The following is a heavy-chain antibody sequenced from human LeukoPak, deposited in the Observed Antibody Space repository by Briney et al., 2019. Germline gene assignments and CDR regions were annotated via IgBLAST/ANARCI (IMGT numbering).Heavy chain of an antibody. CDR3: AREGSSSWFSWFDP. J-gene: IGHJ5*02. Sequence: KTSETLFLTCTVSGGSISSYYWSWIRQPPGKGLEWIGYIYYSGSTNYNPSLKSRVTISVDTSKNQFSLKLSSVTAADTAAYYCAREGSSSWFSWFDPWGQGTLVTVSS. CDR2: IYYSGST. V-gene: IGHV4-59*01. D-gene: IGHD6-13*01. CDR1: GGSISSYY.